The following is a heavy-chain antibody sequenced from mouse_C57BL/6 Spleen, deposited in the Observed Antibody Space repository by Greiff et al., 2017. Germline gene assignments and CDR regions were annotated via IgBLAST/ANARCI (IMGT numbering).Heavy chain of an antibody. V-gene: IGHV1-54*01. Sequence: VQLQQSGAELVRPGTSVKVSCKASGYAFTNYLIEWVKQRPGQGLEWIGVINPGSGGTNYNEKFEGKATLTADKTSSTAYMQLSSLTSEDSAVYFCARSPLYREEYYAMDYWGQGTSVTVSS. CDR2: INPGSGGT. J-gene: IGHJ4*01. CDR3: ARSPLYREEYYAMDY. CDR1: GYAFTNYL. D-gene: IGHD2-1*01.